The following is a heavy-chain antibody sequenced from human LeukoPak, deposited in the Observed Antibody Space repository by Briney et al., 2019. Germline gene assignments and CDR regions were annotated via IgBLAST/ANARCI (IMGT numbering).Heavy chain of an antibody. CDR3: ARIAMAGFGDGFDI. Sequence: PGGSLRLSCAASGFTFDDYDMSCVRQAPGKGLEWVSGINWNGGSTGYADSVKGRFTISRDNARNSLYLQMNSLRAEDTALYYCARIAMAGFGDGFDIWGQGPMVTVSS. CDR1: GFTFDDYD. D-gene: IGHD6-19*01. CDR2: INWNGGST. J-gene: IGHJ3*02. V-gene: IGHV3-20*04.